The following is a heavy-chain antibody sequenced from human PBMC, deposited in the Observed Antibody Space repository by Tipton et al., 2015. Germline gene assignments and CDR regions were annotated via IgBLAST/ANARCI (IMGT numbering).Heavy chain of an antibody. CDR2: IYYSGST. CDR1: GGSVSSSSYY. CDR3: ARFRFQNQFEIDH. J-gene: IGHJ4*02. Sequence: TLSLTCTVSGGSVSSSSYYWGWIRQSPGKGLEWIGSIYYSGSTTYNPSLKSRVTISVDKSKNQFSLKVTSVTAADTAVYFCARFRFQNQFEIDHWGQGTLVTVSS. D-gene: IGHD3-3*01. V-gene: IGHV4-39*07.